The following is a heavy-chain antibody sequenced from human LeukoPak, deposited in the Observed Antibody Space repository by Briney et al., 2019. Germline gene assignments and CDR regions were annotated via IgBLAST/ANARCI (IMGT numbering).Heavy chain of an antibody. CDR2: INPSGGST. CDR1: GYTFTSYY. Sequence: ASVKVSCKASGYTFTSYYMHWVRQAPGQGLEWMGIINPSGGSTSYAQKFQGRVTMTRDTSTSTVYMELSSLRSEDMAVYYCARGGYYDFWSGYYSDYWGQGTLVTVSS. CDR3: ARGGYYDFWSGYYSDY. D-gene: IGHD3-3*01. V-gene: IGHV1-46*01. J-gene: IGHJ4*02.